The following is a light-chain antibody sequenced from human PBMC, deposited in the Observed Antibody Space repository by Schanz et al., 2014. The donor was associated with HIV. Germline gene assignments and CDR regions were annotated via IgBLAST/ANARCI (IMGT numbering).Light chain of an antibody. V-gene: IGLV2-23*02. CDR3: SSYGGSNNFV. CDR1: SSDVGSYNL. CDR2: EVS. Sequence: QSALTQPASVSGSPGQSITISCTGTSSDVGSYNLVSWYQQHPGKAPKFMIYEVSKRPSGVSNRFSGSKSGNTASLTVSGLQAEDEGDYYCSSYGGSNNFVFGTGTKLTVL. J-gene: IGLJ1*01.